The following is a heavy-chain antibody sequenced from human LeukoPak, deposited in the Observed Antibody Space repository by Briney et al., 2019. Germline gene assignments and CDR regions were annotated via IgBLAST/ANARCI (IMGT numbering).Heavy chain of an antibody. CDR1: GFTFNSYW. CDR2: IKKDGSEK. D-gene: IGHD7-27*01. V-gene: IGHV3-7*01. CDR3: ARFISLGS. J-gene: IGHJ5*02. Sequence: GGSLRLSCAASGFTFNSYWMSWVRQAPGKGLEWVANIKKDGSEKNYVDSVKGRFTISRDNAKNSLYLQMDSLRAEDTAVYYCARFISLGSWGQGTLVSVSS.